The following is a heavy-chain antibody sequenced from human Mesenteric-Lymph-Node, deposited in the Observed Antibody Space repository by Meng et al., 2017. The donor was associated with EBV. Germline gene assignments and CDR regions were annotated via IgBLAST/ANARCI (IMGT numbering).Heavy chain of an antibody. CDR1: SFTFSDYY. J-gene: IGHJ4*02. CDR2: IGATGNAI. D-gene: IGHD3-22*01. CDR3: ARGAKPYSYDSSGYY. Sequence: QAQLVEFGVGLVKPGGSLRLSCTGSSFTFSDYYMTWMRQAPGKGLECVSYIGATGNAIYYSDSVRGRFTISRDNGKNSLYLQMDNLRPEDTAVYYCARGAKPYSYDSSGYYWGQGTLVTVSS. V-gene: IGHV3-11*01.